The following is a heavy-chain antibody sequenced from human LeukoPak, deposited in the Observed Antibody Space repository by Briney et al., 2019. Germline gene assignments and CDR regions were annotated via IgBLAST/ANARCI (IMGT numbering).Heavy chain of an antibody. CDR2: ISRDGTI. Sequence: GWSLRLSCVASGITFSGHGMHWVRQAPGMGLEWISYISRDGTIKYADSVRGRFTVSRDDAKNSLYLQMNSLRADDAAVYYCARVIAIHTVTPFDYWGQRALVTVSS. CDR1: GITFSGHG. D-gene: IGHD4-17*01. V-gene: IGHV3-48*04. CDR3: ARVIAIHTVTPFDY. J-gene: IGHJ4*02.